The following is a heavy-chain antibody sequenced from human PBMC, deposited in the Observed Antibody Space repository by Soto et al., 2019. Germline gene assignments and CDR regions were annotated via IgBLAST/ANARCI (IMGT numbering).Heavy chain of an antibody. CDR3: ARDGGTYSGYDYPQYYFDY. J-gene: IGHJ4*02. CDR1: GFTFSSYG. Sequence: PGGSLRLSCAASGFTFSSYGMHWVRQAPGKGLEWVAVIWYDGSNKYYADSVKGRFTISRDNSKNTLYLQMNSLRAEDTAVYYCARDGGTYSGYDYPQYYFDYWGQGTLVTVSS. CDR2: IWYDGSNK. D-gene: IGHD5-12*01. V-gene: IGHV3-33*01.